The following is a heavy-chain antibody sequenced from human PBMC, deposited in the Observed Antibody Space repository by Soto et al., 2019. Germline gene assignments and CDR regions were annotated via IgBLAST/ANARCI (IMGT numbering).Heavy chain of an antibody. J-gene: IGHJ3*02. CDR3: ARDFWSGYWAADI. Sequence: VSVKVCCKASGYTFTSYGISSPRQYPGQGLEWMGWISAYNGNTNYAQKLQGRVTMTTDTSTSTAYMELRSLRSDDTAVYYCARDFWSGYWAADIWGQGTMVTVSS. CDR1: GYTFTSYG. CDR2: ISAYNGNT. D-gene: IGHD3-3*01. V-gene: IGHV1-18*01.